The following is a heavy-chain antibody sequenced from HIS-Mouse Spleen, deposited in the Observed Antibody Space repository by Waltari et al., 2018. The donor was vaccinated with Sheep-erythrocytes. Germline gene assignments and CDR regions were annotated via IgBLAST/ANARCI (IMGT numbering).Heavy chain of an antibody. CDR3: ARDRAAEAFDI. J-gene: IGHJ3*02. D-gene: IGHD6-13*01. V-gene: IGHV3-21*01. Sequence: LEWVSSISSSSSYIYYADSVKGRFTISRDNAKNSLYLQMNSLRAEDTAVYYCARDRAAEAFDIWGQGTMVTVSS. CDR2: ISSSSSYI.